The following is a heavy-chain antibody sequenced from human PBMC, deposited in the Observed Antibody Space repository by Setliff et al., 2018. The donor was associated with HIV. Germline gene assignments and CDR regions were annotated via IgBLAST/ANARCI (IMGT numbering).Heavy chain of an antibody. D-gene: IGHD2-2*01. CDR3: VASSSWSCRLNY. V-gene: IGHV4-34*01. Sequence: SETLSLTCAVYGASFSGYYWSWVRQSPGKGLEWLGEINHSGNTHYDPSLKSRLTISIDTSKKQFSLKLTSVTAADAAIYYCVASSSWSCRLNYWGQGTLVTVSS. J-gene: IGHJ4*02. CDR1: GASFSGYY. CDR2: INHSGNT.